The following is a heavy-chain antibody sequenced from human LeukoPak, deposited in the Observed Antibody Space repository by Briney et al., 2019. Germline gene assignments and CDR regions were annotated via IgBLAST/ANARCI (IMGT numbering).Heavy chain of an antibody. CDR2: INPSGGST. CDR3: ASGGLYCRSTSCYNRRIMDV. V-gene: IGHV1-46*01. D-gene: IGHD2-2*02. CDR1: GYTFTSYY. Sequence: GASVKVSCKASGYTFTSYYMHWVRQAPGQGLEWMGIINPSGGSTSYAQKFQGRVTMTRDTSTSTVYMELSSLRSEDTAVYYCASGGLYCRSTSCYNRRIMDVWGKGTTVTVSS. J-gene: IGHJ6*04.